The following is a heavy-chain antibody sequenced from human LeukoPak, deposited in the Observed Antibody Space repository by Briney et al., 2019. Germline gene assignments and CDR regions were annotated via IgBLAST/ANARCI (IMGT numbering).Heavy chain of an antibody. J-gene: IGHJ3*02. CDR2: IYTSGTT. V-gene: IGHV4-61*02. Sequence: SETLSLTCSVSGGSIRSGSYYWSWIRQPAGKGLELIGRIYTSGTTHYNPSLKGRVTMSVDTSKNQFSLKLSSVTAADTAVYYCASWVVYGGNWGAFDIWGQGTMVTVSS. CDR1: GGSIRSGSYY. D-gene: IGHD4-23*01. CDR3: ASWVVYGGNWGAFDI.